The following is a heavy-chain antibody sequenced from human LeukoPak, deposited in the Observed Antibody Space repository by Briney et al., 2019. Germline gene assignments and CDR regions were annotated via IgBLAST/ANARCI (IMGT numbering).Heavy chain of an antibody. J-gene: IGHJ4*02. Sequence: GRSLRLSCAASGFTFGTYAMHWVRQAPGKGLEWVAAISYDGSSRYYADSVKGRCTISRDNSKNTLYLQMNSLRAEDTAVYYCARARDYDFWSGYYVGFDYWGQGTLVTVSS. CDR2: ISYDGSSR. CDR3: ARARDYDFWSGYYVGFDY. V-gene: IGHV3-30-3*01. CDR1: GFTFGTYA. D-gene: IGHD3-3*01.